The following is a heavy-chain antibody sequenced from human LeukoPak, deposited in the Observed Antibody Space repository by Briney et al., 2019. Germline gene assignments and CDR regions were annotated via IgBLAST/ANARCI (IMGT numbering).Heavy chain of an antibody. Sequence: SETLSLTCAVYGGSFSGYYWSWIRQPPGKGLEWIGEINHSGSTNYNPSLKSRVTISVDTSKNQFSLKLSSVTAADTAVYYCARGEATVTTNYYYYYGMDVWGQRTTVTVSS. CDR2: INHSGST. CDR3: ARGEATVTTNYYYYYGMDV. CDR1: GGSFSGYY. D-gene: IGHD4-17*01. V-gene: IGHV4-34*01. J-gene: IGHJ6*02.